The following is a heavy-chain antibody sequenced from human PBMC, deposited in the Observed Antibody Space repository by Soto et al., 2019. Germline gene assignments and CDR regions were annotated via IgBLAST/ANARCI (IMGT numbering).Heavy chain of an antibody. CDR3: AADGAYYYDSSGYPGDYGMDV. D-gene: IGHD3-22*01. CDR2: IVVGSGNT. CDR1: GFTFTSSA. Sequence: AAVKVSCKASGFTFTSSAVQWVRQARGQRLEWIGWIVVGSGNTNYAQKFQERVTITRDMSTSTAYMELSSLRSEDTAVYYCAADGAYYYDSSGYPGDYGMDVWGQGTTVTVSS. V-gene: IGHV1-58*01. J-gene: IGHJ6*02.